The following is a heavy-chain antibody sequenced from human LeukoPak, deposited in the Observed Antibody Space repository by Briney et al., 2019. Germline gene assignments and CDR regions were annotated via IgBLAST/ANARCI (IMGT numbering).Heavy chain of an antibody. V-gene: IGHV1-46*01. CDR3: ARSRLRFLQWDY. CDR1: GDAFTNYC. J-gene: IGHJ4*02. CDR2: VDPSVATP. Sequence: ASVKVSCKAPGDAFTNYCFHWVRQTPRHGLEWMGIVDPSVATPTYAERFQGRVTMTRDASTGTVYMELRRLKGEDTAVYYCARSRLRFLQWDYWGKGPVVTVSS. D-gene: IGHD3-3*01.